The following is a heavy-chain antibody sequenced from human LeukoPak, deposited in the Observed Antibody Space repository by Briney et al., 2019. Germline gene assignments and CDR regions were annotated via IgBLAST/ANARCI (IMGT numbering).Heavy chain of an antibody. J-gene: IGHJ4*02. Sequence: GESLKISCRDSGYSFTNYWIGWVRQMPGKGLEWMGIIYPGDSDTRYSPSFQGQVTISVDKSTSTAYLQWSSLKASDTAMYYCARRIAPWYFDYWGQGTLVTVSS. CDR2: IYPGDSDT. CDR1: GYSFTNYW. CDR3: ARRIAPWYFDY. V-gene: IGHV5-51*01.